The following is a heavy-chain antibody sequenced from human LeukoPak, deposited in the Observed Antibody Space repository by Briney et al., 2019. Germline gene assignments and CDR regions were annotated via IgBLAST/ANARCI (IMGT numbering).Heavy chain of an antibody. CDR3: ARATGGYSSSWFDY. CDR2: ISSSSSYK. CDR1: GFTSSSYS. D-gene: IGHD6-13*01. V-gene: IGHV3-21*01. J-gene: IGHJ4*02. Sequence: GSLRLSCAASGFTSSSYSMNWVRQAPGTGLEWVSSISSSSSYKYYADSVKGRFTISRDNAKNSLYLQMNSLRAEDTAVYYCARATGGYSSSWFDYWGQGTLVTVSS.